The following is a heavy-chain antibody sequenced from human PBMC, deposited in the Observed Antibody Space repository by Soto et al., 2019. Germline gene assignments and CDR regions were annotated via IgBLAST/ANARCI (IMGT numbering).Heavy chain of an antibody. CDR2: MYYNGNI. V-gene: IGHV4-59*01. CDR3: ASGGNWFDP. CDR1: GGSISNYY. D-gene: IGHD3-16*01. Sequence: SETLSLTCNVSGGSISNYYWTWVQQSPEKGLEWIGYMYYNGNINYNPSLKSRVTISIDTSKNQFSLTLKSATAADTAVYYCASGGNWFDPWGQGVLVTVSS. J-gene: IGHJ5*02.